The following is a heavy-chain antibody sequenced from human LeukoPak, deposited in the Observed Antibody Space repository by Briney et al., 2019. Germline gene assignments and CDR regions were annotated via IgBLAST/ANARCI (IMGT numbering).Heavy chain of an antibody. CDR1: GYSFTSYW. Sequence: GQSLNSSCKGSGYSFTSYWIGWVREMPGKGLEWMGIIYPGDSDTRYSPSFQGQVTISADKSISTAYLQWSSLKASDTAMYYCARRGYSYDHNWFDPWGQETLVIVSS. CDR2: IYPGDSDT. V-gene: IGHV5-51*01. CDR3: ARRGYSYDHNWFDP. J-gene: IGHJ5*02. D-gene: IGHD5-18*01.